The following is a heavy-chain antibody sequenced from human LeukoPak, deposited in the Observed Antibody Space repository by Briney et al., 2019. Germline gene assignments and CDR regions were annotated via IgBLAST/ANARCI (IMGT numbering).Heavy chain of an antibody. CDR1: GFSLSTSGTC. V-gene: IGHV2-70*11. Sequence: SGPALVKPTQTLTLTCTFSGFSLSTSGTCVSWIRQPPGKALEWLARIDWDDKYYSTSLKTRLTISKDTSKNQVVLTMTNMDPVDTATYYCARMTPSSGSIWGQGTLVTVSS. D-gene: IGHD3-22*01. J-gene: IGHJ4*02. CDR2: IDWDDK. CDR3: ARMTPSSGSI.